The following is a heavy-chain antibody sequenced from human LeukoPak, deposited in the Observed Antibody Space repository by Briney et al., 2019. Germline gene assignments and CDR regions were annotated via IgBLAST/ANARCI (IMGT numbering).Heavy chain of an antibody. CDR3: ARSSTTDCSSTSCYRYYYYYYMDV. Sequence: SQTLSLTCTVSGGSISSGDYYWSWIRQPPGKGLEWIGYIYYSGSTYYNPSLKSRVTISVDTSKNQFSLKLSSVTAADTAVYYCARSSTTDCSSTSCYRYYYYYYMDVWGKGTTVTVSS. CDR2: IYYSGST. V-gene: IGHV4-30-4*08. CDR1: GGSISSGDYY. D-gene: IGHD2-2*01. J-gene: IGHJ6*03.